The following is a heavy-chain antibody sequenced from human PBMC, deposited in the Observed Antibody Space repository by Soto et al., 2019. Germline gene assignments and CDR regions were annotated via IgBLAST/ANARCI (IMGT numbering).Heavy chain of an antibody. CDR2: IYPSGGGT. CDR1: GYTFTNYY. V-gene: IGHV1-46*01. J-gene: IGHJ6*02. CDR3: ARGSGSYPAFGMDV. D-gene: IGHD1-26*01. Sequence: GASVKVSCKASGYTFTNYYMHWVRQAPGQGLEWMGVIYPSGGGTSYAQKFQGRVTMTRDTSTSTVYMELSSLRSEDTAVYYCARGSGSYPAFGMDVWGQGTTVTVS.